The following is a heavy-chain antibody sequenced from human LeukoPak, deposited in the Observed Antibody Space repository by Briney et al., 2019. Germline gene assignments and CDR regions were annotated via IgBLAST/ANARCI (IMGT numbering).Heavy chain of an antibody. CDR2: IIPIFGTA. V-gene: IGHV1-69*05. CDR3: ARYRPTYYYDSSGYSGSGPYFDY. Sequence: GSSVKVSCKASGGTFSSYAISWVRQAPGQGLEWMGGIIPIFGTANYAQKSQGRVTITTDESTSTAYMELSSLRSEDTAVYYCARYRPTYYYDSSGYSGSGPYFDYWGQGTLVTVSS. D-gene: IGHD3-22*01. CDR1: GGTFSSYA. J-gene: IGHJ4*02.